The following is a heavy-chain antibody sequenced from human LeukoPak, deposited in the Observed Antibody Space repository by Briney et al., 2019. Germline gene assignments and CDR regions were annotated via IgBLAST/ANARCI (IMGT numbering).Heavy chain of an antibody. CDR1: GGSISNYY. V-gene: IGHV4-59*08. CDR3: ARHEKSSGWYYDY. Sequence: KPSETLSLTCTVSGGSISNYYWSWIRQPPGKGLDWIGYIYYSGSTNYNPSLKSRVTISVDTSRNQFSLKLSSVTAADTAVYYCARHEKSSGWYYDYWAREPWSPSPQ. CDR2: IYYSGST. J-gene: IGHJ4*02. D-gene: IGHD6-19*01.